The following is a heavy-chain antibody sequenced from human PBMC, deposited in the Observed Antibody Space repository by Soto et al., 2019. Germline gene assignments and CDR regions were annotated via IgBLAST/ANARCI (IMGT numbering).Heavy chain of an antibody. CDR3: ARGAGYGRNLDY. V-gene: IGHV1-69*06. J-gene: IGHJ4*02. Sequence: ASVKVSCKASGGTFSSYAISWVRQAPGQGLEWMGGIIPIFGTANYAQKFQGRVTITADKSTSTAYMELSSLRSEDTAVYYCARGAGYGRNLDYWGQGTLVTVSS. D-gene: IGHD5-18*01. CDR1: GGTFSSYA. CDR2: IIPIFGTA.